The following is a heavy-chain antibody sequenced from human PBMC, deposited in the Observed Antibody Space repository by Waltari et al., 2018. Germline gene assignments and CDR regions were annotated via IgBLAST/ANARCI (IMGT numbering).Heavy chain of an antibody. D-gene: IGHD3-9*01. CDR1: GYTFPGYY. Sequence: QVPLVQSGAEVKKPGASVKVSCRASGYTFPGYYMHWGRQAPGQGLEWMGRINPNSGGTNYAQKFQGRVTRTRDTSISTAYMELSRLRSDDTAVYYCARGGYDILTGYYDYWGQGTLVTVSS. V-gene: IGHV1-2*06. CDR3: ARGGYDILTGYYDY. CDR2: INPNSGGT. J-gene: IGHJ4*02.